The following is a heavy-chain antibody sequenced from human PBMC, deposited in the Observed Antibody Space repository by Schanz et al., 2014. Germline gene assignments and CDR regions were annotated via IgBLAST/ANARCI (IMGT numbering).Heavy chain of an antibody. CDR1: GFSFSDYY. J-gene: IGHJ2*01. V-gene: IGHV3-11*03. CDR2: INTGSNYI. D-gene: IGHD3-3*01. CDR3: ARKRGSGGQNWYVDL. Sequence: VHLLESGGGLVQPGGSLRLSCAASGFSFSDYYMSWIRQAPGKGLEWISFINTGSNYINYADSVKGRFTIARDNTKTSLFLQLNRLRDDDTDVYYCARKRGSGGQNWYVDLWGRGTLVTVSS.